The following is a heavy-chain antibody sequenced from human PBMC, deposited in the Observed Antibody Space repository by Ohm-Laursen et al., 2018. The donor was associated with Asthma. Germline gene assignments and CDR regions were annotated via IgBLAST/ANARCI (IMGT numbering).Heavy chain of an antibody. Sequence: SLRLSCAASGFTFSSYSMNWVRQAPGKGLEWVSYISSSSSTIYYADSVKGRFTISRDNAKNSLYLQMNSLRAEDTAVYYCATRPYYGGNSDWFDPWGQGTLVTVSS. D-gene: IGHD4-23*01. CDR3: ATRPYYGGNSDWFDP. CDR2: ISSSSSTI. CDR1: GFTFSSYS. V-gene: IGHV3-48*01. J-gene: IGHJ5*02.